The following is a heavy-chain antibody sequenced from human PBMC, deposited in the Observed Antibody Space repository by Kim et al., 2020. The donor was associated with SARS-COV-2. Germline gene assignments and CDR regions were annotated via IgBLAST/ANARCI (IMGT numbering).Heavy chain of an antibody. V-gene: IGHV4-39*01. J-gene: IGHJ4*02. CDR1: GGSISSSSYY. D-gene: IGHD6-13*01. CDR2: IYYSGST. Sequence: SETLSLTCTVSGGSISSSSYYWGWIRQPPGKGLEWIGSIYYSGSTYYNPSLKSRVTISVDTSKNQFSLKLSSVTAADTAVYYCARQPYYSSSWINSEPSFDYWGQGTLVTVSS. CDR3: ARQPYYSSSWINSEPSFDY.